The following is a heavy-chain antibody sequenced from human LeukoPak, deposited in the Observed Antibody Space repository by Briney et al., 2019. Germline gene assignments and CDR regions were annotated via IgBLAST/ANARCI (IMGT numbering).Heavy chain of an antibody. J-gene: IGHJ4*02. CDR2: ISSSSSYI. V-gene: IGHV3-21*01. D-gene: IGHD4-17*01. CDR3: ARDLYSVTTAVWDY. Sequence: PGGSLRLSCAASGFTFSSYSMNWVRQAPGKGLEWVSSISSSSSYIYYADSVKGRFTISRDNAKNSLYLQMNSLRAEDTAVYYCARDLYSVTTAVWDYWGQGTLVTVSS. CDR1: GFTFSSYS.